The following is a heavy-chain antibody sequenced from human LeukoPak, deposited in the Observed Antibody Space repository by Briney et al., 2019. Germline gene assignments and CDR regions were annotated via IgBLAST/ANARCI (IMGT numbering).Heavy chain of an antibody. D-gene: IGHD6-6*01. CDR1: GYTFSDYY. CDR2: INPNSGDT. V-gene: IGHV1-2*02. Sequence: ASVKVSCKASGYTFSDYYMYWVRQAPGQGLEWMGWINPNSGDTNYAQKFQGRVTMTRDTSITTAYMELSRLRSDDTAVCYCARVWYTTSSGYNWFDPWGRGTLVTVSS. CDR3: ARVWYTTSSGYNWFDP. J-gene: IGHJ5*02.